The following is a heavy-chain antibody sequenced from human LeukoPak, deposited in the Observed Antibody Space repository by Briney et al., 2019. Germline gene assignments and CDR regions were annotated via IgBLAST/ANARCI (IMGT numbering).Heavy chain of an antibody. CDR2: ISAYDGNT. CDR1: GYTFASYG. CDR3: ARDPNLYSGTYDTY. J-gene: IGHJ4*02. Sequence: ASVKVSCKASGYTFASYGISWVRQAPGQGLEWMGWISAYDGNTNYAQKLQGRVTMTTDASTSIAYMELRSLKSDDTAVYYCARDPNLYSGTYDTYWGQGTLVTVSS. V-gene: IGHV1-18*01. D-gene: IGHD1-26*01.